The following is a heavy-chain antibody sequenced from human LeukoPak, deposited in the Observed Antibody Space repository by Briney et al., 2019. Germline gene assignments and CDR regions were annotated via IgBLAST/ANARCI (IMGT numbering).Heavy chain of an antibody. V-gene: IGHV3-7*01. D-gene: IGHD4-23*01. Sequence: GGSLRLSCAASGFTFSSCEMNWVRQAPGKGLEWVANIKQDGSEKYYVDSVKGRFTISRDNAKNSLFLQMNSLRAEDTAVYYCAREVTPYYWGQGTLVTVSS. CDR1: GFTFSSCE. CDR3: AREVTPYY. CDR2: IKQDGSEK. J-gene: IGHJ4*02.